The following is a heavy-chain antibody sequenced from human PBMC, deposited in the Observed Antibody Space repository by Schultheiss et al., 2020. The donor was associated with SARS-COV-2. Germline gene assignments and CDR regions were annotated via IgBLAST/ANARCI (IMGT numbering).Heavy chain of an antibody. Sequence: ASVKVSCKASGYTFMSFDISWVRQATGQGLEWMGWMNPNSGNTGHAQKFQVRVTFSRNTSISTAYMELSSLRAEDTAVYYCARGTYYHESSGYSIVRYYFDYWGQGALVTVSS. V-gene: IGHV1-8*03. CDR2: MNPNSGNT. CDR1: GYTFMSFD. CDR3: ARGTYYHESSGYSIVRYYFDY. D-gene: IGHD3-22*01. J-gene: IGHJ4*02.